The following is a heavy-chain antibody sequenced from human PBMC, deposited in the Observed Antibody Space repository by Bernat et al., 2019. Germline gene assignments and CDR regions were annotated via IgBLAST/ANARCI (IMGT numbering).Heavy chain of an antibody. CDR1: GFTFSSYA. V-gene: IGHV3-30-3*01. Sequence: QVQLVESGGGVVQPGRSLRLSCAASGFTFSSYAMHWVRQAPGKGLEWVAVISYDGSNKYYAASVKGRFTISRDNSKNTLYLQMNSLRAEDTAVYYCARDFLGLWAAAADYWGQGTLVTVSS. CDR2: ISYDGSNK. D-gene: IGHD6-13*01. CDR3: ARDFLGLWAAAADY. J-gene: IGHJ4*02.